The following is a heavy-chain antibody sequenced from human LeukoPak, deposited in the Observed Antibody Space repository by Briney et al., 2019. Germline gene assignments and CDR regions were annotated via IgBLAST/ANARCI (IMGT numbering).Heavy chain of an antibody. Sequence: GGSRRLSCAASRLTFSRYWMTWVRQAPGKGLEWVGNINPDGTEKYYVDSVKGRFTISRDNAKNSLYLQMNSLRAEDTAVYYCASGYSGYLYFDHWGQGTLVTVSS. V-gene: IGHV3-7*01. J-gene: IGHJ4*02. CDR2: INPDGTEK. D-gene: IGHD5-12*01. CDR1: RLTFSRYW. CDR3: ASGYSGYLYFDH.